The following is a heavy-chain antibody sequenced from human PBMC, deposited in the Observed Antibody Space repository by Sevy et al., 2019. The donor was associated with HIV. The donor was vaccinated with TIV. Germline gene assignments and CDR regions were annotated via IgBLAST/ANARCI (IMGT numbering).Heavy chain of an antibody. D-gene: IGHD6-19*01. CDR1: GYTFTSYA. CDR3: ARVLSRAVAGTYYFDY. Sequence: ALVKVSCKASGYTFTSYAMNWVRQAPGQGLEWMGWINTNTGNPTYAQGFTGRFVFSLDTSVSTAYLQISSLKAEDTAVYYCARVLSRAVAGTYYFDYWGQGTLVTVSS. V-gene: IGHV7-4-1*02. CDR2: INTNTGNP. J-gene: IGHJ4*02.